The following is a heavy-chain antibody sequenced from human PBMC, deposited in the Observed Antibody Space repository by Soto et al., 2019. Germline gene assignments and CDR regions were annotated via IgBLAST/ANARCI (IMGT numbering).Heavy chain of an antibody. J-gene: IGHJ6*02. Sequence: SVKVSCKASGYTFTSYGISWVRQAPGQGLEWMGWISAYNGNTNYAQKLQGRVTMTTDTSTSTAYMELRSLRSDDTAVYYCAIDRVVVVSAAIYYYYYGMDVWGQGTTVSGSS. CDR2: ISAYNGNT. CDR1: GYTFTSYG. D-gene: IGHD2-2*02. CDR3: AIDRVVVVSAAIYYYYYGMDV. V-gene: IGHV1-18*04.